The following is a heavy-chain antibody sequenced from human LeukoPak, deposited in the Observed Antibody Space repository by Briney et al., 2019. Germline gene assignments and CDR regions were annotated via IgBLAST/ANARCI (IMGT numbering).Heavy chain of an antibody. Sequence: SETLSLTCTLSGGSISTYYWSWIRQPPGKGLEWVGYIYHSGSTNYNPSLKSRVTISVDTSKNQFSLKLSSVTAADTAVYYCARGGGYASPIGYWGQGALVTVSS. J-gene: IGHJ4*02. CDR1: GGSISTYY. D-gene: IGHD5-12*01. CDR3: ARGGGYASPIGY. CDR2: IYHSGST. V-gene: IGHV4-59*01.